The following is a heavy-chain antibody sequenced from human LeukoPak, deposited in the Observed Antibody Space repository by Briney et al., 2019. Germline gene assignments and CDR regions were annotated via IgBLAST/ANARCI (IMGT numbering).Heavy chain of an antibody. J-gene: IGHJ4*02. D-gene: IGHD5-18*01. CDR2: INHSGST. CDR1: GGSFSGYY. CDR3: ARVADTAMVTFFDY. Sequence: SESLSLTCAVYGGSFSGYYWSWIRQPPGKGLEWIGEINHSGSTNYNPSLKSRVTISVDTSKNQFSLKLSSVTAADTAVYYCARVADTAMVTFFDYWGQGTLVTVSS. V-gene: IGHV4-34*01.